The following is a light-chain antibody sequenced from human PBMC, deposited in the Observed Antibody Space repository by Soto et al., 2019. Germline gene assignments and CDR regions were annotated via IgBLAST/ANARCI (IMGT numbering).Light chain of an antibody. CDR2: EVT. J-gene: IGLJ3*02. CDR1: SNDVGYYNY. Sequence: QSVLGQPASVSGSPGQSITISCTGTSNDVGYYNYVSWYQQHPGQAPELMISEVTTRPSGVSDRFSGSKSGNTASLTISRLQAEDEAHYYCSSYTTAYTQVFGGGTKATVL. CDR3: SSYTTAYTQV. V-gene: IGLV2-14*01.